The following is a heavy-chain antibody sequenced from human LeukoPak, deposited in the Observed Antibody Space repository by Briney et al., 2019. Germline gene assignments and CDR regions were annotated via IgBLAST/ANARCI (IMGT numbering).Heavy chain of an antibody. V-gene: IGHV3-21*01. Sequence: PGGSLRLSCAASRFTFSSYSMNWVRQAPGKGLEWVSSISSSSSYIYYADSVKGRFTISRDNAKNSLYLQMNSLRAEDTAVYYCARVRGRGVYYMDVWGKGTTVTISS. D-gene: IGHD3-10*01. CDR1: RFTFSSYS. CDR3: ARVRGRGVYYMDV. J-gene: IGHJ6*03. CDR2: ISSSSSYI.